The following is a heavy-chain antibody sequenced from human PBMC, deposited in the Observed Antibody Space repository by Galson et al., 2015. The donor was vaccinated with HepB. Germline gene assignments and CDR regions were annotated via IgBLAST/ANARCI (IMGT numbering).Heavy chain of an antibody. Sequence: QSGAEVKKPGESLKTSCKASGYAFTSYAMNWVRQAPGQGLEWMGWINTNTGNPTYAQGFTGRFVFSLDTSVSTAYLQISSLKAEDTAVYYCARDEISDYADWGQGTLVTVSS. CDR1: GYAFTSYA. V-gene: IGHV7-4-1*02. D-gene: IGHD3-16*01. CDR3: ARDEISDYAD. J-gene: IGHJ4*02. CDR2: INTNTGNP.